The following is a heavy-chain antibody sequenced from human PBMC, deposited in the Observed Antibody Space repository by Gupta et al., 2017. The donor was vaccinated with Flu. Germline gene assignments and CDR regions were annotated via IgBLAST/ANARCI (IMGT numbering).Heavy chain of an antibody. J-gene: IGHJ5*02. Sequence: QVQLQESGPGLVKPSQTLSLTCTVSGGSVSSGSYYWSWIRQPAGRGLEWIGRIYTSGSTNYNPSLKGRVTISLDRSKNHFSLKLDSVTAADTAVYYCARGYCNGGSCYDFWFDPWGQGTLVTVSS. V-gene: IGHV4-61*02. CDR3: ARGYCNGGSCYDFWFDP. D-gene: IGHD2-15*01. CDR2: IYTSGST. CDR1: GGSVSSGSYY.